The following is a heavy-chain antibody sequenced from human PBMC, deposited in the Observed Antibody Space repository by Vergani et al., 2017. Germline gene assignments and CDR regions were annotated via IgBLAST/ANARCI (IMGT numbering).Heavy chain of an antibody. J-gene: IGHJ6*03. CDR2: ISGSGGST. Sequence: EVQLLESGGGLVQPGGSLRLSCAASGFTFRSYAMSWVRQAPGKGLEWVSAISGSGGSTYYADSVKGRFTISRENSKNTLYLQMNSLRAEETAVYYCAKDGSGITMVRGAAFDYYYMDVWGKGTTVTVSS. CDR1: GFTFRSYA. V-gene: IGHV3-23*01. CDR3: AKDGSGITMVRGAAFDYYYMDV. D-gene: IGHD3-10*01.